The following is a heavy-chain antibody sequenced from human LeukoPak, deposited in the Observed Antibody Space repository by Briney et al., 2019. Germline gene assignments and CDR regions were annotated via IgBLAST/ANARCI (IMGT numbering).Heavy chain of an antibody. CDR2: MSPNSGST. Sequence: ASVKVSCKASGYTFINYDINWVRQATGQGLEWMGWMSPNSGSTGYAQKFQGRVTMTRNTSISTAYMELSSLRSDDTAVYYCARRPIGSYYYYMDVWGKGTTVTVSS. CDR1: GYTFINYD. CDR3: ARRPIGSYYYYMDV. J-gene: IGHJ6*03. V-gene: IGHV1-8*01.